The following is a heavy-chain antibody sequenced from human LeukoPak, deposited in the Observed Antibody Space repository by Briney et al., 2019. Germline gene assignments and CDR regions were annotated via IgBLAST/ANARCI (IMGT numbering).Heavy chain of an antibody. CDR2: INPSGGST. Sequence: ASVKVSCKASGYTFTSYYMHWLRQAPGQGREWMGIINPSGGSTSYAQKFQGRVTMTRDTSTSTVYMELSSLRSEDTAVYYCARDSSGAVRGVIAFDYWGQGTLVTVSS. CDR3: ARDSSGAVRGVIAFDY. D-gene: IGHD3-10*01. J-gene: IGHJ4*02. V-gene: IGHV1-46*01. CDR1: GYTFTSYY.